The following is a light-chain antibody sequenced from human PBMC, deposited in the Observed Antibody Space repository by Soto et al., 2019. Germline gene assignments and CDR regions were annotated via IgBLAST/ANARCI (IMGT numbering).Light chain of an antibody. J-gene: IGLJ1*01. Sequence: QSVLTQPPSASGTPGQRVTISCSGSSSNIGSKTVNWYQHLPRAAPKLLIQSYNQRPSGVPDRFSGSQSGTSASLAISGLQSEDEADYYCSVWDDSLNGSVFGTGTKLTVL. CDR1: SSNIGSKT. CDR3: SVWDDSLNGSV. V-gene: IGLV1-44*01. CDR2: SYN.